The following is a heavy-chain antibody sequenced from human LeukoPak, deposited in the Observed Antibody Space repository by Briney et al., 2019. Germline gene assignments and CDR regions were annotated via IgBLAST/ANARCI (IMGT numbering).Heavy chain of an antibody. Sequence: GGSLRLSCAASGFTFDDYGMSWVRHAPGKGLEWVSYISSSGSTIYYADSVKGRFTISRDNAKNSLYLQMNSLRAEDTAVYYCARGPAASGYYDSRGRYGYFDYWGQGTLVTVSS. V-gene: IGHV3-48*03. CDR1: GFTFDDYG. CDR3: ARGPAASGYYDSRGRYGYFDY. J-gene: IGHJ4*02. D-gene: IGHD3-22*01. CDR2: ISSSGSTI.